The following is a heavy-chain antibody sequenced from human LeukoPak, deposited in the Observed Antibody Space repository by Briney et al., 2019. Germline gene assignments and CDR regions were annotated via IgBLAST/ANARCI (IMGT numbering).Heavy chain of an antibody. CDR1: GGSISGYY. J-gene: IGHJ4*02. Sequence: SETLSLTCTVSGGSISGYYWSWIRQPPGKGLEWIAYISHSGSTNYNPSLKNRVTMSGDTSKNQLSLKLSSVTAADTAVYYCAKDRWGDIVVVPAKWGGQGTLVTVSS. D-gene: IGHD2-2*01. CDR3: AKDRWGDIVVVPAKW. V-gene: IGHV4-59*01. CDR2: ISHSGST.